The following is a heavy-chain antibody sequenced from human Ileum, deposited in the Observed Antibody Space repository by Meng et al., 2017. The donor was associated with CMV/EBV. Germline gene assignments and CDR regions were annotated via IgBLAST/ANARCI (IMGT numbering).Heavy chain of an antibody. D-gene: IGHD6-19*01. CDR1: CPSLRMSDYY. CDR2: IYSSRNL. Sequence: QVPALGPGPVESSQAPVLPLTFSCPSLRMSDYYWSWIPQTPGKGPEWIGYIYSSRNLLYDPSLQSPVTISLDKSKNQFSLRLRSVTAADTAVYFCAREGGGWYFDSWGQGTLVTVSS. CDR3: AREGGGWYFDS. J-gene: IGHJ4*02. V-gene: IGHV4-30-4*01.